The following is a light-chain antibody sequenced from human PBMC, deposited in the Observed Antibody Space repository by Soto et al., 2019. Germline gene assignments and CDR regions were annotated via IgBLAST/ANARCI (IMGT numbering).Light chain of an antibody. CDR2: DVS. Sequence: IQLTQSPSSLSASVGDRVTITCRASQDIRGALAWYQQKPGKAPKFLIFDVSTLQSGVPSRFSGSGSGTDFTLTISSLQPEDFGTYYCQQFNTYPITFGQGTRLEIK. CDR3: QQFNTYPIT. J-gene: IGKJ5*01. V-gene: IGKV1-13*02. CDR1: QDIRGA.